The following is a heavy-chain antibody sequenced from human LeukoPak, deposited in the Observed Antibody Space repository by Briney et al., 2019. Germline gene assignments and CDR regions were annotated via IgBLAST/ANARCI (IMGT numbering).Heavy chain of an antibody. D-gene: IGHD3-22*01. CDR1: GGSISSYY. CDR3: ARNYYDSSGYYVWFDP. Sequence: SETLSLTCTVSGGSISSYYWSWIRQPPGKGLEWIGYLYYSGSTNYNPSLKSRVTISVDTSKNQFSLKLSSVTAADTAVYYCARNYYDSSGYYVWFDPWGQGTLVTVSS. J-gene: IGHJ5*02. CDR2: LYYSGST. V-gene: IGHV4-59*01.